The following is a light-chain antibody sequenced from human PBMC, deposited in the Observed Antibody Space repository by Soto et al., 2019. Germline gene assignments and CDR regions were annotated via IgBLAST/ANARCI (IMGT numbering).Light chain of an antibody. CDR1: QSVTSN. CDR2: RAS. CDR3: RQYNNQLFGGGDLT. Sequence: EIVMTQSPATLSVSPGERATLSCRASQSVTSNLDWYQQKPGQAPRLLIYRASTRATGIPARYSGFGSGTEFTLAISSLQSEDFAIYYGRQYNNQLFGGGDLTFGQGTKVEIK. J-gene: IGKJ1*01. V-gene: IGKV3D-15*01.